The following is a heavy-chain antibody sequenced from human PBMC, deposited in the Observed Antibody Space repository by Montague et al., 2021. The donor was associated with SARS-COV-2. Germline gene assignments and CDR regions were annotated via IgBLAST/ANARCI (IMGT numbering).Heavy chain of an antibody. D-gene: IGHD6-13*01. CDR2: IYWDDDK. CDR1: GFSLSTSGVG. Sequence: PALVKPTQTLTLTCTFSGFSLSTSGVGVGWIRQPPGKALEWLALIYWDDDKRYSPSLKSRLTITKDTSKNQVVLTMTNMDPVDTATCYCAHRLWSSWYGDAFDIWGQGTMVTVSS. V-gene: IGHV2-5*02. CDR3: AHRLWSSWYGDAFDI. J-gene: IGHJ3*02.